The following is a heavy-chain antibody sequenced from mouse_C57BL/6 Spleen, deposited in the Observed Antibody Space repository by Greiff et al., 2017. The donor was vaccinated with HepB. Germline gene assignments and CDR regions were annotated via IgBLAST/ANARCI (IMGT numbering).Heavy chain of an antibody. V-gene: IGHV1-72*01. CDR1: GYTFTSYW. CDR2: IDPNSGGT. J-gene: IGHJ4*01. CDR3: ARGLLLRLDYAMDY. D-gene: IGHD1-1*01. Sequence: QVQLQQPGAELVKPGASVKLSCKASGYTFTSYWMHWVKQRPGRGLEWIGRIDPNSGGTKYNEKFKSKATLTVDKPSSTAYMQLNSLTSEDSAVYYCARGLLLRLDYAMDYWGQGTSVTVAS.